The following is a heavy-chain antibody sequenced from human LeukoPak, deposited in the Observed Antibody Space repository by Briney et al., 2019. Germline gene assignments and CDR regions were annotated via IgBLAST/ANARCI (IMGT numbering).Heavy chain of an antibody. CDR2: INQDGSKK. V-gene: IGHV3-7*01. J-gene: IGHJ4*02. D-gene: IGHD2-21*02. CDR1: RFTFSNYW. CDR3: AKWGPHCVGDYCPALDS. Sequence: GGSLRLSCVASRFTFSNYWMSWVRQAPGKGLEWVANINQDGSKKPYADSMKGRFTTSRDNAKESLYFQLNSLRADDTAVYYCAKWGPHCVGDYCPALDSWGQGTLVTVSS.